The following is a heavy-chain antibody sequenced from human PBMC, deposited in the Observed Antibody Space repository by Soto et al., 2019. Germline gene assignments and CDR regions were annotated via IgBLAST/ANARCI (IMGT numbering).Heavy chain of an antibody. J-gene: IGHJ4*02. CDR2: ISYDGSNK. Sequence: QVQLVESGGGVVQPGRSLRLSCAASGFTFSSYGMHWVRQAPGKGLEWVAVISYDGSNKYYADSVKGRFTISRDNSKNTLYLQMNSLRAEDTAVYYCAKDGEKRWLRNLHLLPDYWGQGTLVTVSS. CDR1: GFTFSSYG. V-gene: IGHV3-30*18. CDR3: AKDGEKRWLRNLHLLPDY. D-gene: IGHD5-12*01.